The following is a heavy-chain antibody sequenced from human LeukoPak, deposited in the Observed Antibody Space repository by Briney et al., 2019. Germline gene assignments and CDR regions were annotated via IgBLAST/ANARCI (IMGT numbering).Heavy chain of an antibody. D-gene: IGHD3-22*01. V-gene: IGHV1-8*01. CDR1: GYTFTSYD. CDR2: MNPNSGNT. J-gene: IGHJ4*02. Sequence: ASVKVSCKASGYTFTSYDINWVRQATGQGLEWMGWMNPNSGNTGYAQKFQGRVTMTRNTSISTAYMELSSLRSDDTAVYYCARVLYYDSSGYYWDFDYWGQGTLVTVSS. CDR3: ARVLYYDSSGYYWDFDY.